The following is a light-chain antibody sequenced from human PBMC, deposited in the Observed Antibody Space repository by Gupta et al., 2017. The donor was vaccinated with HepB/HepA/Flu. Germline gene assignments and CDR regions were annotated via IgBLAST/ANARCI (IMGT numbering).Light chain of an antibody. J-gene: IGKJ5*01. V-gene: IGKV1-39*01. Sequence: DIQMTQSPSSLSASVGDRVTITCRASQSISSYLNWYQQKPGKAPKLLIYAASSLQSGVPSRFSGSGSGTDFTLTIIRLQPEDFATYYCQQCYSLITFGQGTRLEIK. CDR1: QSISSY. CDR2: AAS. CDR3: QQCYSLIT.